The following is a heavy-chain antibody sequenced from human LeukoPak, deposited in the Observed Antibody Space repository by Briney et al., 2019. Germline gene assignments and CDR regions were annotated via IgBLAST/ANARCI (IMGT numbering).Heavy chain of an antibody. J-gene: IGHJ4*02. Sequence: ASVKVSCKASGGTFSSYAISWVRQAPGQGLEWMGGIIPIFGTAIYAQKFQGRVTITADESTSTAYMELSSLRSEDTAVYYCARGDGYNWYYFDYWGQGTLVTVSS. CDR2: IIPIFGTA. CDR1: GGTFSSYA. V-gene: IGHV1-69*13. CDR3: ARGDGYNWYYFDY. D-gene: IGHD5-24*01.